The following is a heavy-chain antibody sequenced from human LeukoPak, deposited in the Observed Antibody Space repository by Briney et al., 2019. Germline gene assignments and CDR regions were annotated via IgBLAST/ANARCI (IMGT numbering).Heavy chain of an antibody. J-gene: IGHJ4*02. CDR2: IYYSGST. CDR1: GGSISSYY. D-gene: IGHD6-13*01. Sequence: SETLSLTCTVSGGSISSYYWSWIRQPPGKGLEWIGYIYYSGSTNYNPSLKSRVTISVDTSKNQFSLKLSSVTAADTAVYYCARRSGGAGYSSKFDYWGQGTLVTVSS. CDR3: ARRSGGAGYSSKFDY. V-gene: IGHV4-59*08.